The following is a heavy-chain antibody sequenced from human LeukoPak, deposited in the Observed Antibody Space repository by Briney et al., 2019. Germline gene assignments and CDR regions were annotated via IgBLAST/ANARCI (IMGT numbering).Heavy chain of an antibody. D-gene: IGHD4-17*01. Sequence: PGGSLRLSCAASGLTFSSSAMSWVRQAPGKGLEWVAVISYDGSNKYYADSVKGRFTISRDNSKNTLYLQMNSLRAEDTAVYYCARDDYGDYVFAFDIWGQRTMVTVSS. CDR1: GLTFSSSA. V-gene: IGHV3-30-3*01. J-gene: IGHJ3*02. CDR2: ISYDGSNK. CDR3: ARDDYGDYVFAFDI.